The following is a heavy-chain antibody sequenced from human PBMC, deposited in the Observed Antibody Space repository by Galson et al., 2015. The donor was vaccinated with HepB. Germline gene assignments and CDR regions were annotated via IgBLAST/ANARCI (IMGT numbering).Heavy chain of an antibody. V-gene: IGHV3-23*01. CDR2: ISGSGGST. D-gene: IGHD6-25*01. CDR3: AKNSGSGWVVPYHFDS. J-gene: IGHJ4*02. CDR1: RFTFSNYV. Sequence: SLRLSCAASRFTFSNYVMNWVRQAPGQGLEWVSSISGSGGSTYYAGSVQGRFTISRDNSKNTLYLQMNSLRAEDTAVYYCAKNSGSGWVVPYHFDSWGQGTLVTVSS.